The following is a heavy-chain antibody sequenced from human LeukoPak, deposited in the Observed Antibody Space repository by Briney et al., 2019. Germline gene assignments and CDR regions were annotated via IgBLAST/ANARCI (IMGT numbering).Heavy chain of an antibody. V-gene: IGHV3-73*01. CDR2: IRSKANSYGT. CDR1: GFNFSGSA. D-gene: IGHD2-2*01. Sequence: GGSLKLSCAASGFNFSGSAVHWVRQASGKGLEWVGRIRSKANSYGTAYSESVKGRFGISRDDSKNTSYLQMNSLKSEDTAVYFCTQWADVAPVDVWGQGTTVIVSS. J-gene: IGHJ6*02. CDR3: TQWADVAPVDV.